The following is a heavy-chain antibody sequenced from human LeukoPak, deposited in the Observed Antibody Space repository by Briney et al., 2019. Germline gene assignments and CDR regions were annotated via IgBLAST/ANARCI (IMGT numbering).Heavy chain of an antibody. D-gene: IGHD2-2*01. CDR2: ISSSGSTI. CDR1: GFTFSSYE. Sequence: LSGGSLRLSCAASGFTFSSYEMNWVRQAPGKGLEWVSYISSSGSTIYYADSVKGRFTISRDNAKNSLYLQMNSLSAEDTAVYYCARVESYCSSTSCLNPLYYYYYMDVWGKGTTVTVSS. J-gene: IGHJ6*03. CDR3: ARVESYCSSTSCLNPLYYYYYMDV. V-gene: IGHV3-48*03.